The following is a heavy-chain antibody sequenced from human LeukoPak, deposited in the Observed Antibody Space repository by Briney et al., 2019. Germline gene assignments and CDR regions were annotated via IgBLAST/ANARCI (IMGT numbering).Heavy chain of an antibody. J-gene: IGHJ6*03. CDR2: INNRGSYI. Sequence: GGSLRLSCEASGFTFSSYSLSWVRQTPGKGLEWVSSINNRGSYINYADSVKGRFTISRDDTLHSVSLEMRSLRTEDTAVYFCARGALGIRTDNYYMDVWGNGTTVTVSS. V-gene: IGHV3-21*06. CDR3: ARGALGIRTDNYYMDV. CDR1: GFTFSSYS. D-gene: IGHD3/OR15-3a*01.